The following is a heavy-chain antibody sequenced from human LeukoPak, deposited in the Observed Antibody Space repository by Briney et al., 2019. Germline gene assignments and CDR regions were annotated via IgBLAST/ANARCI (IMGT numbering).Heavy chain of an antibody. CDR2: IYYRGGT. D-gene: IGHD3-16*01. CDR1: GGSLSSYF. J-gene: IGHJ1*01. CDR3: ARQSDDLGYFQH. V-gene: IGHV4-59*08. Sequence: SETLSLTCTVSGGSLSSYFWSWIRQPPGKGLEWVGYIYYRGGTKYNPSLQSRVTISVDTSRNQFSLRLSSVTAADTAVYYCARQSDDLGYFQHWGQGTLVTVSS.